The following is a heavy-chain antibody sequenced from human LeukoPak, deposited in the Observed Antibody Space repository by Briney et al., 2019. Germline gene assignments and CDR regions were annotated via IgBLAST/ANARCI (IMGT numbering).Heavy chain of an antibody. CDR1: GFTFSSYD. J-gene: IGHJ4*02. D-gene: IGHD3-3*01. CDR3: ARGGVESPWSGYNAPDY. V-gene: IGHV3-64*02. Sequence: GGPLRLSCAACGFTFSSYDMHWVRQAPGEGLEYVSSINGNWGSTCYAASVKGRVTISRDPLKDTLYLQMGSETNEDTAVYHCARGGVESPWSGYNAPDYWGQRTLVTVSS. CDR2: INGNWGST.